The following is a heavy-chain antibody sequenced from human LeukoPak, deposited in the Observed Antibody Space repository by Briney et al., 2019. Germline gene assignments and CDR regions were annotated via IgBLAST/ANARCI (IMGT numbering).Heavy chain of an antibody. CDR1: GGSISSSSYY. Sequence: SETLSLTCSVSGGSISSSSYYWGWIRQPPGRGLEWIGSFYYSGSTYYNPSLRSRVTISVDTSKNQFSLRLSSVTATDTAVYYCARRLAGTEDYWGQGTLVTVSS. J-gene: IGHJ4*02. V-gene: IGHV4-39*01. D-gene: IGHD6-13*01. CDR2: FYYSGST. CDR3: ARRLAGTEDY.